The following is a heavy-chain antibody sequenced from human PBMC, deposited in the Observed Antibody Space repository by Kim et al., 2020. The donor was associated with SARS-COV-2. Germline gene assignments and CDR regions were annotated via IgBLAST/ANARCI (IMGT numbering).Heavy chain of an antibody. J-gene: IGHJ6*02. CDR2: INPNRGGT. Sequence: ASVKVSCKASGYTFTGYYMHWVRQAPGQGLEWMGRINPNRGGTNFAQKFQGRATMTRDTPISTAYMELSRLRSDDTAVYYCASSILEKGYGMDVWGQGTTVTVSS. V-gene: IGHV1-2*06. D-gene: IGHD1-26*01. CDR3: ASSILEKGYGMDV. CDR1: GYTFTGYY.